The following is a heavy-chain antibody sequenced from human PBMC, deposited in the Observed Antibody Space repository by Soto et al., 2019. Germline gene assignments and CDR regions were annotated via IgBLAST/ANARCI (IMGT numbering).Heavy chain of an antibody. CDR3: ATYSGYVLPMDV. V-gene: IGHV3-7*01. CDR1: GFALRNYW. Sequence: GGSLRLSCAASGFALRNYWMTWVRQAPGKGLEWVASIKHDRSEIYYVDSVKGRFTISRDDAKNSVSLEMDSLSAEDTAVYYCATYSGYVLPMDVWGKGTMVTVSS. J-gene: IGHJ6*03. D-gene: IGHD5-12*01. CDR2: IKHDRSEI.